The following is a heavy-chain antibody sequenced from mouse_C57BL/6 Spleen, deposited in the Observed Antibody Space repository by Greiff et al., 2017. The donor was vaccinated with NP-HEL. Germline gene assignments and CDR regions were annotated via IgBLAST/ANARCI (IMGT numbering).Heavy chain of an antibody. J-gene: IGHJ4*01. CDR2: INPNNGGT. CDR3: AYYSNYDYYAMDY. D-gene: IGHD2-5*01. Sequence: VQLQQSGPELVKPGASVKISCKASGYTFTDYYMNWVKQSHGKSLEWIGDINPNNGGTSYNQKFKGKATLTVDKSSSTAYMELRSLTSEDSAVYYCAYYSNYDYYAMDYWGQGTSVTVSS. V-gene: IGHV1-26*01. CDR1: GYTFTDYY.